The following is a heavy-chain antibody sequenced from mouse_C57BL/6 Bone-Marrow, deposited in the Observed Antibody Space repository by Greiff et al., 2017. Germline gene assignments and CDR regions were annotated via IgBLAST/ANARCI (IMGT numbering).Heavy chain of an antibody. J-gene: IGHJ1*03. D-gene: IGHD2-1*01. CDR2: IDPSDSYT. CDR1: GYTFTSYC. Sequence: VQLQQPGAELVMPGASVKLSCKASGYTFTSYCMHWVKQRPGQGLEWIGEIDPSDSYTNYNQKFKGKSTLTVDKSSSTAYMQLSSLTSEDSAVYYCARPPSGNYGWYFDVWGTGTTVTVSS. CDR3: ARPPSGNYGWYFDV. V-gene: IGHV1-69*01.